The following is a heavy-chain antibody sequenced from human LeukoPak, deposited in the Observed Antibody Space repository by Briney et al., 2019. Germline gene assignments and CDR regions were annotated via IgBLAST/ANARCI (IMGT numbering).Heavy chain of an antibody. Sequence: GGSLRLSCAASGFTFSSYAMSWVRQAPGKGLECVSAVSGTGDNTYYAESVKGRFTISRDNSKTTLYLQMNSLRAEDTAVYYCAKDGGQQLAPYIWFDPWGQGTLVTVSS. V-gene: IGHV3-23*01. D-gene: IGHD6-13*01. CDR3: AKDGGQQLAPYIWFDP. CDR1: GFTFSSYA. J-gene: IGHJ5*02. CDR2: VSGTGDNT.